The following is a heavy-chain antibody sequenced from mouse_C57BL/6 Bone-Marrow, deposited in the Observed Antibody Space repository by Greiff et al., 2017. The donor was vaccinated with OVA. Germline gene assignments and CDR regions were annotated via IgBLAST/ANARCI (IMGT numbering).Heavy chain of an antibody. CDR2: ISSGGSYT. CDR1: GFTFSSYG. CDR3: ARPLITTVVATYDAMDY. Sequence: EVQRVESGGDLVKPGGSLKLSCAASGFTFSSYGMSWVRQTPDKRLEWVATISSGGSYTYYPDSVKGRFTISRDNAKNTLYLQMSSLKSEDTAMYYCARPLITTVVATYDAMDYWGQGTSVTVSS. J-gene: IGHJ4*01. D-gene: IGHD1-1*01. V-gene: IGHV5-6*01.